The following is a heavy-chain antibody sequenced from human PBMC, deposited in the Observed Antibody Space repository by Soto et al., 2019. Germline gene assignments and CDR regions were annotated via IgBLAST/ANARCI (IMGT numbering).Heavy chain of an antibody. Sequence: ASVKVSCKASGYTFTSYYMHWVRQAPGQGLEWMGIINPSGGSTSYAQKFQGRVTMTRDTSTSTVYMELSSLRSEDTAVYYCARGDDSSLYGKYGMDVGGQGTTFTVPS. D-gene: IGHD3-22*01. CDR2: INPSGGST. CDR3: ARGDDSSLYGKYGMDV. V-gene: IGHV1-46*01. CDR1: GYTFTSYY. J-gene: IGHJ6*02.